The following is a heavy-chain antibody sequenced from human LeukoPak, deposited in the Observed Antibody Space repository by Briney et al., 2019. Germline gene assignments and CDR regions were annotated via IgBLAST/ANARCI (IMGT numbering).Heavy chain of an antibody. D-gene: IGHD2-2*01. CDR1: GYTFTSYW. J-gene: IGHJ4*02. V-gene: IGHV5-10-1*01. CDR3: ARQKSPIIPTATVDY. Sequence: GESLKISCKGSGYTFTSYWITWVRQMPGKGLEWMGRIDPSDSYTNYSPSFQGHVTISADKSINTAYLQWSSLRASDTAMYSCARQKSPIIPTATVDYWGRGTLVTVSS. CDR2: IDPSDSYT.